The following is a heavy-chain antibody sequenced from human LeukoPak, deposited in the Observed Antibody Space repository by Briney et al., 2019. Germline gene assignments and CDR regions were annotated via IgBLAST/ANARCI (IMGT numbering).Heavy chain of an antibody. J-gene: IGHJ4*02. D-gene: IGHD6-13*01. CDR1: GFTFSSYA. CDR3: AKDGYWYRSSWGFDY. CDR2: ISGSGGST. Sequence: GGSLRLSCAASGFTFSSYAMSWVRQAPGKGLEWVSSISGSGGSTYYADSVKGRFTISRDNSKNTLYLQMNSLRADDTAVYYCAKDGYWYRSSWGFDYWGQGALVTVSS. V-gene: IGHV3-23*01.